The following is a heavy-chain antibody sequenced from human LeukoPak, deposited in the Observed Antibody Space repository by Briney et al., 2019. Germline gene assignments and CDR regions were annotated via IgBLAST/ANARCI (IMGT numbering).Heavy chain of an antibody. V-gene: IGHV1-69*08. CDR3: ARIYTGSDL. CDR1: GGTLNSHT. Sequence: SVKVSCKASGGTLNSHTFSWVRQAPGQGLEWMGRITPIIDSAKYAQNFQDRVTITADKSTSTVYMELSSLRSEDTAVYYCARIYTGSDLWGQGTLVTVSS. CDR2: ITPIIDSA. J-gene: IGHJ4*02. D-gene: IGHD1-14*01.